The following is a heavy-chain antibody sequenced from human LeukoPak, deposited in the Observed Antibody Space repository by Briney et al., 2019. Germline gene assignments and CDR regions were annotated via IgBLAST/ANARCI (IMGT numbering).Heavy chain of an antibody. J-gene: IGHJ3*02. D-gene: IGHD6-19*01. CDR3: ATGVAVAGEDAFDI. Sequence: SETLSLTCTVSGGSISSYYWSWIRQPPGKGLEWIGYIYYSGSTNYNPSLKSRVTISVDTSKNQFSLKLSSVTAVDTAVYYCATGVAVAGEDAFDIWGQGTMVTVSS. CDR1: GGSISSYY. CDR2: IYYSGST. V-gene: IGHV4-59*01.